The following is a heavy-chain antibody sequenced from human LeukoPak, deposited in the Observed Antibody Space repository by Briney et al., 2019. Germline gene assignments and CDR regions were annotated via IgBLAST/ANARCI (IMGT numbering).Heavy chain of an antibody. CDR3: ASTPGIAAAGGGY. D-gene: IGHD6-13*01. CDR1: GFTFSSYS. CDR2: ISSSSSYI. J-gene: IGHJ4*02. Sequence: GGSLRLSCAASGFTFSSYSMNWVRQAPGKGLEWVSSISSSSSYIYYADSVKGRSTISRDNAKNSLYLQMNSLRAEDTAVYYCASTPGIAAAGGGYWGQGTLVTVSS. V-gene: IGHV3-21*01.